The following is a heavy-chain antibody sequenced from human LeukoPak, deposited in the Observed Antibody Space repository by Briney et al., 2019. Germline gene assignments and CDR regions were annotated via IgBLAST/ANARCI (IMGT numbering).Heavy chain of an antibody. Sequence: GGSLRLSCAASGFTFSDYYMSWIRQAPGKGLEWVSSITSSDSTIYYTDSVKGRFTISRDNAKNSLYLQMNSLRAEDTAVYYCAREYYYDSSGYGYYYMDVWGKGTTVTVSS. D-gene: IGHD3-22*01. CDR3: AREYYYDSSGYGYYYMDV. CDR2: ITSSDSTI. CDR1: GFTFSDYY. V-gene: IGHV3-11*04. J-gene: IGHJ6*03.